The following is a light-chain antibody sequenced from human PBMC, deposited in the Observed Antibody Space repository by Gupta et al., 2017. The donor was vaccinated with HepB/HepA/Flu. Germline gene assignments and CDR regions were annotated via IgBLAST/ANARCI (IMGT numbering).Light chain of an antibody. CDR3: SSFTYTTTLVV. Sequence: QSALTQPASVSGSPGQSITISCTATSNDFGDFNYVSWYQQHPGKAPKLFISDVSNRPSGVSNRFSGSKSGNTASLTISGLQAEDEADYYCSSFTYTTTLVVFGAGTRLTVL. CDR2: DVS. J-gene: IGLJ2*01. V-gene: IGLV2-14*03. CDR1: SNDFGDFNY.